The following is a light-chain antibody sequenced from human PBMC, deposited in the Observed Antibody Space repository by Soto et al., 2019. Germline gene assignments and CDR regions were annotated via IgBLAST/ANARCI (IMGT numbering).Light chain of an antibody. CDR1: QSISSW. J-gene: IGKJ1*01. Sequence: DIQMTQSPSTLSASVGDRVTITCRASQSISSWLAWYQQKPGKAPKLLIYKASSLESGVPSRFSGSESRTEFTLTISSLQPDDFATYYCQQYNSYSPWTFGQGTKVDIK. CDR2: KAS. V-gene: IGKV1-5*03. CDR3: QQYNSYSPWT.